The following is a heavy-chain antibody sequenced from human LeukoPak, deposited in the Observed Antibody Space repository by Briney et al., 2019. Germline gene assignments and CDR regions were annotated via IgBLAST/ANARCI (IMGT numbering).Heavy chain of an antibody. J-gene: IGHJ6*03. Sequence: GGALRLSWAASGFTFSVSGMHLVLQASGKGLQWAALSSSKAIIYATSYTASVKGRFTISRDDSKNTAYLQMNSLKTDDKAVYYCTRGDDRGSYYGYYYYMDVWGKGTTVTVSS. CDR3: TRGDDRGSYYGYYYYMDV. CDR1: GFTFSVSG. CDR2: SSSKAIIYAT. V-gene: IGHV3-73*01. D-gene: IGHD1-26*01.